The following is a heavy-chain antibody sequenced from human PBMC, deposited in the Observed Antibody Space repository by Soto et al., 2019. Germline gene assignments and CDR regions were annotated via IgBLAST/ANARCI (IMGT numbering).Heavy chain of an antibody. Sequence: QVQLVQSGAEVKKPGASVKVSCKASGYTFTSYGISWVRQAPGQGLEWMGWISAYNGNTNYGQKLQGRVTMTTDTSTSTAYMELRSLRSDDTAVYYCARDLNTMVRGVGFDPWGQGTLVTVSS. J-gene: IGHJ5*02. CDR2: ISAYNGNT. CDR3: ARDLNTMVRGVGFDP. V-gene: IGHV1-18*01. D-gene: IGHD3-10*01. CDR1: GYTFTSYG.